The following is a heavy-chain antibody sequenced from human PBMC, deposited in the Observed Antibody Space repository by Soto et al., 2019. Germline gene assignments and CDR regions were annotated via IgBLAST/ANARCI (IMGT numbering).Heavy chain of an antibody. CDR2: IYYSGST. D-gene: IGHD3-16*02. J-gene: IGHJ4*02. V-gene: IGHV4-31*03. Sequence: PSLPLSLTCPVAGDSISRGAYYWSWIRQHPGKGLEWIGYIYYSGSTSYNPSLKSRLTISVDTSKNQFSLKLSSVTAADTAVYYCARGVIHWGQGTLVNVS. CDR3: ARGVIH. CDR1: GDSISRGAYY.